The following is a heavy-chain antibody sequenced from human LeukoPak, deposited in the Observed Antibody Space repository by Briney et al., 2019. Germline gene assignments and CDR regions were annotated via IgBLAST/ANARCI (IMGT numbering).Heavy chain of an antibody. CDR1: GFTFSDSS. V-gene: IGHV3-48*01. D-gene: IGHD5-18*01. J-gene: IGHJ4*02. CDR3: ARNLNTADDY. Sequence: GGSLRLSCTASGFTFSDSSMNWVRQAPGKGLEWLPYISSSSTTIYYADSVKGRFTISRDDAKNSLYLQMNSLRAEDTAVYYCARNLNTADDYWGQGILVTVSS. CDR2: ISSSSTTI.